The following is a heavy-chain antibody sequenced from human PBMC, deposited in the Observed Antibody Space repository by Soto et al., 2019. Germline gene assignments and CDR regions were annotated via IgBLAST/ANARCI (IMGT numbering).Heavy chain of an antibody. CDR1: GFTFSSYA. CDR2: ISGSGGST. D-gene: IGHD3-10*01. CDR3: ALLRALPWFGESIPGGYFDY. V-gene: IGHV3-23*01. Sequence: PXGSLRLSCAASGFTFSSYAMSWVRQAPGKGLEWVSAISGSGGSTYYADSVKGRFTISRDNSKNTLYLQMNSLRAEDTAVYYCALLRALPWFGESIPGGYFDYWGQGNLVTVSS. J-gene: IGHJ4*02.